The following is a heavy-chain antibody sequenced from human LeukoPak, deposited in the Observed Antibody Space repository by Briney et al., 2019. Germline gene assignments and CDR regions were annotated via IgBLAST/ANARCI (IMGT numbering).Heavy chain of an antibody. J-gene: IGHJ5*02. V-gene: IGHV1-2*02. Sequence: ASVKVSCKASGYTFTGYYVHWVRQAPGQGLEWMGWINPNSGGTNYAQKFQGRVTMTRDTSISTAYMELSRLRSDDTAVYYCARGIEWLRSYTYNWFDPWGQGTLVTVSS. CDR2: INPNSGGT. CDR3: ARGIEWLRSYTYNWFDP. D-gene: IGHD5-12*01. CDR1: GYTFTGYY.